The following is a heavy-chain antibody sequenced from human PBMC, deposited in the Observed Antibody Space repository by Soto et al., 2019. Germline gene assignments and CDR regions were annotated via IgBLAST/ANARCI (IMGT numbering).Heavy chain of an antibody. Sequence: GGSLRLSCAASGFTFSGYAMSWVRQAPGRGLEWVSAISGSGGSTYYADSVKGRFTISRDNSKNTLYLQMNSLRAEDTAVYYCAXGPQGYYDSSGYYYGPDYWGQGTRVTVSS. CDR3: AXGPQGYYDSSGYYYGPDY. V-gene: IGHV3-23*01. CDR1: GFTFSGYA. CDR2: ISGSGGST. J-gene: IGHJ4*02. D-gene: IGHD3-22*01.